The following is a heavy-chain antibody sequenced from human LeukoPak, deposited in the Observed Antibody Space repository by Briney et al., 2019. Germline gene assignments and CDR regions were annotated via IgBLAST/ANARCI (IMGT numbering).Heavy chain of an antibody. Sequence: PGGSLRLSCAASGFIFSSYWMTWVRQAPGKGLEWVANIRQDGGDKYYVDSVKGRFTISRDNAKNSLFLQMNSLRAEDTAVYYCARDNEALVVIRDAFDIWGQGTMVTVSS. D-gene: IGHD3-22*01. J-gene: IGHJ3*02. CDR1: GFIFSSYW. CDR3: ARDNEALVVIRDAFDI. CDR2: IRQDGGDK. V-gene: IGHV3-7*01.